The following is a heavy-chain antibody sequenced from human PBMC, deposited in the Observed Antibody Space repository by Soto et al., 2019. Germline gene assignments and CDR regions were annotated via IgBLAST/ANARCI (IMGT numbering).Heavy chain of an antibody. D-gene: IGHD4-17*01. J-gene: IGHJ6*02. CDR1: GGTFSRYA. Sequence: GASVKVSCKASGGTFSRYAISWVRRAPGQGLEWIGGLIPIYGTRNYEQKFQGRVTITADESTSTAYMELSSLRSEDTAVYYCARAERPYGDYDNYYYAMDVWDQGTSVTVSS. CDR2: LIPIYGTR. CDR3: ARAERPYGDYDNYYYAMDV. V-gene: IGHV1-69*13.